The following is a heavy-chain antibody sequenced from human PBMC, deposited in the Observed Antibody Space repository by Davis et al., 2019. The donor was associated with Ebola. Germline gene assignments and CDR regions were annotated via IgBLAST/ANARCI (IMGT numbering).Heavy chain of an antibody. D-gene: IGHD4-17*01. CDR2: ISGSGVGT. Sequence: GESLKISCAASGFTFSSYAMSWVRQAPGKGPQWVSTISGSGVGTYYADSVTGRFTISRDNSKNTLYLQMNSLRAEDTAVYYCAKMTTVTTTQNWFDPWGQGTLVTVSS. CDR1: GFTFSSYA. CDR3: AKMTTVTTTQNWFDP. V-gene: IGHV3-23*01. J-gene: IGHJ5*02.